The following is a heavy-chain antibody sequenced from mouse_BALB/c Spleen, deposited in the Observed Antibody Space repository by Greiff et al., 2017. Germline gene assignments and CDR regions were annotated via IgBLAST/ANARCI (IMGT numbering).Heavy chain of an antibody. J-gene: IGHJ4*01. CDR3: ARTHYGNVCYAMDY. Sequence: VQLQQSGAELVKPGASVKLSCTASGFNIKDSYMHWVKQRPEQGLEWIGRIDPANGNTKYDPKFQGKATITADTSSNTAYLQLSSLTSEDTAVYYSARTHYGNVCYAMDYWGQGTSVTVSS. CDR1: GFNIKDSY. V-gene: IGHV14-3*02. CDR2: IDPANGNT. D-gene: IGHD2-1*01.